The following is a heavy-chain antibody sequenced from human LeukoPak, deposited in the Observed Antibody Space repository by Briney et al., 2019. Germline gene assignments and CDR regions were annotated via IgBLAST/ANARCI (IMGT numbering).Heavy chain of an antibody. V-gene: IGHV3-23*01. CDR2: IGGSGGST. CDR3: AKDSVVVVAALYYFDY. D-gene: IGHD2-15*01. Sequence: GGSLRLSCAASGFTFSSYWMSWVRQAPGKGLEWVSAIGGSGGSTYYADSVKGRFTISRDNSKNTLYLQMNSLRAEDTAVYYCAKDSVVVVAALYYFDYWGQGTLVTVSS. J-gene: IGHJ4*02. CDR1: GFTFSSYW.